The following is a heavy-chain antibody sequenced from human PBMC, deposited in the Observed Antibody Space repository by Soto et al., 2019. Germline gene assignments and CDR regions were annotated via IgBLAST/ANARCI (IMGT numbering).Heavy chain of an antibody. V-gene: IGHV3-30-3*01. CDR2: ISYDGSNK. J-gene: IGHJ4*02. CDR1: GFTFSSYA. Sequence: GGSLRLSCAASGFTFSSYAMHWVRQAPGNGLEWVAVISYDGSNKYYADSVKGRFTISRDNSKNTLYLQMNSLRAEDTAVYYCARGGIGDYAIYYFDYWGQGTLVTVTS. D-gene: IGHD4-17*01. CDR3: ARGGIGDYAIYYFDY.